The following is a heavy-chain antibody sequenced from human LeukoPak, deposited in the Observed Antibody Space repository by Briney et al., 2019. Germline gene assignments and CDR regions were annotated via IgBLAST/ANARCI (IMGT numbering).Heavy chain of an antibody. CDR3: ARDTGTRGSDY. CDR2: MYYGGST. Sequence: KASETLSLTCSVSGGSMSSYYWSWIRQPPGKGLEWIGYMYYGGSTNYNPSLKSRVTISLDTSKNQFTLKLSSVTAADTAVYYCARDTGTRGSDYWGQGTLVTVSS. J-gene: IGHJ4*02. V-gene: IGHV4-59*01. CDR1: GGSMSSYY. D-gene: IGHD2-8*01.